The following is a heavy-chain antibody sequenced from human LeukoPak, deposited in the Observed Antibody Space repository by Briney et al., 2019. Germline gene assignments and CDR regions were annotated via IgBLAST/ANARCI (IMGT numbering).Heavy chain of an antibody. CDR1: GFTFGDYA. J-gene: IGHJ6*02. CDR2: IRSKAYGGTI. Sequence: GRSLRLSCTASGFTFGDYAMSWVRQAPGKGPEWVGFIRSKAYGGTIEYAASVKGRFTISRGDSKSIAYLQMNSLKTEDTAVYYCTRDLGYSSSSFGMDVWGQGTTVTVSS. D-gene: IGHD6-6*01. V-gene: IGHV3-49*04. CDR3: TRDLGYSSSSFGMDV.